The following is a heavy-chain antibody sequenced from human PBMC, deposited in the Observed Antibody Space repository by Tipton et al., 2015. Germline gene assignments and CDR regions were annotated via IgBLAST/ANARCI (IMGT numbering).Heavy chain of an antibody. CDR3: TTTQGY. CDR1: GGSFSGYY. J-gene: IGHJ4*02. V-gene: IGHV4-34*01. Sequence: TLSLTCAVHGGSFSGYYWNWIRQPPGKGLEWIGEINHSERPNYTPSLKSRVTTSVDTSKNQFSLKLSSVTAADTAVYYCTTTQGYWGQGTLVTVSS. CDR2: INHSERP. D-gene: IGHD2-15*01.